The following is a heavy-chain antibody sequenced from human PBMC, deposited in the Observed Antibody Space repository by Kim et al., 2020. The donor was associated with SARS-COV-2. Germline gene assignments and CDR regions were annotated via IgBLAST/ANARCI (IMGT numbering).Heavy chain of an antibody. Sequence: GGSLRLSCAASGFAFSSYNMNWVRQAPGKGLEWVSYITTSSSTKYYADSVMGRFTISRDNAKNSLYLQMNSLRDEDTAVYFCATAGGDCSGGVCYGVRFYSAYWGQGTLVTVSS. CDR2: ITTSSSTK. CDR3: ATAGGDCSGGVCYGVRFYSAY. CDR1: GFAFSSYN. V-gene: IGHV3-48*02. D-gene: IGHD2-8*02. J-gene: IGHJ4*02.